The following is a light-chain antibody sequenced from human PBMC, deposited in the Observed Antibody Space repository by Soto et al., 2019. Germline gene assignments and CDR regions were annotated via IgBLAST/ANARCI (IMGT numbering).Light chain of an antibody. CDR2: DVS. J-gene: IGKJ1*01. V-gene: IGKV1-5*01. Sequence: DIQMTQSPSTLSASVGDRVTITCRASQSISGWLAWYQQKPGKAPKLLIYDVSSLESGVPSRFSGSGSGTAFTLAISSLQPDDFVTYYCQQYNSYPWTFGQGTKVEIK. CDR1: QSISGW. CDR3: QQYNSYPWT.